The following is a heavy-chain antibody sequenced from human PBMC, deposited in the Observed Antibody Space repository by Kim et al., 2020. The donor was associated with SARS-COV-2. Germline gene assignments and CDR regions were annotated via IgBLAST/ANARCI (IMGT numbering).Heavy chain of an antibody. CDR2: GDIV. CDR3: ARIYDGGDY. Sequence: GDIVYYADSVKGRFTISRDNAKNSLYLQMNSLRADDTAVYYCARIYDGGDYWGQGTLVTVSS. V-gene: IGHV3-11*01. D-gene: IGHD5-12*01. J-gene: IGHJ4*02.